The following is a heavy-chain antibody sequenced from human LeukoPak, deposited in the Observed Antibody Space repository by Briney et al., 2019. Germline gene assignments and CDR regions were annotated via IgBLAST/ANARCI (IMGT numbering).Heavy chain of an antibody. CDR2: INPSGGST. D-gene: IGHD5-18*01. J-gene: IGHJ4*02. V-gene: IGHV1-46*01. CDR3: ARSPYHPYTAIDY. Sequence: ASVKVSCKASGYTFTSYYMHWVRQAPGQGLEWMGIINPSGGSTNYAQKFQGRVTITADKSTSTAYMELSSLRSEDTAVYYCARSPYHPYTAIDYWGQGTLVTVSS. CDR1: GYTFTSYY.